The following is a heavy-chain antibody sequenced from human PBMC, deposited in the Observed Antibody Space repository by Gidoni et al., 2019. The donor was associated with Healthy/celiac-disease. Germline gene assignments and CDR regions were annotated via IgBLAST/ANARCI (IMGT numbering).Heavy chain of an antibody. CDR2: INPNSGGT. V-gene: IGHV1-2*02. CDR3: ARDAVGSGWYNWFDP. CDR1: GYTFTGYY. J-gene: IGHJ5*02. D-gene: IGHD6-19*01. Sequence: QVQLVQSGAEVKKPGASVKVSCKASGYTFTGYYMHWVRQAPGQGLEWMGWINPNSGGTNYAQKFQGRVTMTRDTSISTAYMELSRLRSDDTAVYYCARDAVGSGWYNWFDPWGQGTLVTVSS.